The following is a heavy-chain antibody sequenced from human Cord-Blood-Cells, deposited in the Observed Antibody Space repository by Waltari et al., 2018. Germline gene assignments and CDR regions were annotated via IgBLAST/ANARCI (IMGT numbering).Heavy chain of an antibody. J-gene: IGHJ6*02. CDR2: INTNTGNP. CDR1: GYTFTLPS. Sequence: QVQLVQSGSELQKPGASVTVSCKAPGYTFTLPSTHWVRQAPGQGLEGMGWINTNTGNPTYAQGFTGRFVFSLDTSVSTAYLQICSLKAEDTAVYYCARSEGYYGMDVWGQGTTVTVSS. V-gene: IGHV7-4-1*01. CDR3: ARSEGYYGMDV.